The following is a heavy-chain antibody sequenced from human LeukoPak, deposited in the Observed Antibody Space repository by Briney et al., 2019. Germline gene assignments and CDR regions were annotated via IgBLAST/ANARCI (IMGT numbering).Heavy chain of an antibody. V-gene: IGHV4-61*01. J-gene: IGHJ4*02. CDR2: IYYSGST. D-gene: IGHD6-13*01. Sequence: SETLSLTCTVSGGSISSSRYYWSWIRQPPGKGLEWIGYIYYSGSTNYNPSLKSRVTISVDTSKNQFSLKLSSVTAADTAVYYCARVGGGSSSWLDYWGQGTLVTVSS. CDR3: ARVGGGSSSWLDY. CDR1: GGSISSSRYY.